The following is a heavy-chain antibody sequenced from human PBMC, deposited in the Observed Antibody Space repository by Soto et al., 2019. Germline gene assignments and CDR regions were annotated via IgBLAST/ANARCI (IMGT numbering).Heavy chain of an antibody. J-gene: IGHJ5*02. CDR1: GFNFSNHW. CDR2: ITSDGKSK. Sequence: LRVSCAASGFNFSNHWMHWVRQRPAEGLVWVSRITSDGKSKAYAESVKGRFAISRDNAKNTLYLQMNGLTAEDTAVYYCARESGDWPLNWFDPWGQGTLVTVSS. CDR3: ARESGDWPLNWFDP. D-gene: IGHD2-21*02. V-gene: IGHV3-74*01.